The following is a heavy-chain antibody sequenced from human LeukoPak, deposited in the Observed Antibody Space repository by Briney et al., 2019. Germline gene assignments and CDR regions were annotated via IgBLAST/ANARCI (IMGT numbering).Heavy chain of an antibody. CDR1: GGSISSYY. D-gene: IGHD3-22*01. J-gene: IGHJ4*02. Sequence: SETLSLTCTVSGGSISSYYWSWIRQPPGKGLEWIGYIYYSGSTNYNPSLKSRVTISVDTSRNQFSLKLSSVTAADTAVYYCARDGKTYDSSGYDYWGQGTLVTVSS. V-gene: IGHV4-59*01. CDR3: ARDGKTYDSSGYDY. CDR2: IYYSGST.